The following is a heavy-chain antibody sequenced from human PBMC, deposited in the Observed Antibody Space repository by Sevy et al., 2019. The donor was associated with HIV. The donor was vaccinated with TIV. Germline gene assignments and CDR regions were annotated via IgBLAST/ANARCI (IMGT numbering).Heavy chain of an antibody. J-gene: IGHJ4*02. D-gene: IGHD2-2*01. CDR3: AREGCSRPHDY. CDR2: LSFGCGKI. V-gene: IGHV3-23*01. Sequence: GGSLKLSCAASGFAFYDYSMSWIRQAPGKGLEWVATLSFGCGKINYADSVKGRFTISRDNSKNSFYLQMDNLRVEDTALYYCAREGCSRPHDYWGQGTRVTVSS. CDR1: GFAFYDYS.